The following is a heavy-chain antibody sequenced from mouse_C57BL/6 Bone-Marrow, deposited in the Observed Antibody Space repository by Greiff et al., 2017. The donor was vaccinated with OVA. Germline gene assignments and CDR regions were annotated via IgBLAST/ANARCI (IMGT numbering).Heavy chain of an antibody. Sequence: EVQVVESGGGLVQPGGSLKLSCAASGFTFSDFYMYWIRQTPEKRLEWVAYISNGGGSTYYPDTVKGRFTISRDNAKNTLYLQMSRLKSEDTAMYYCARLDAMDYWDQGTSVTVSS. CDR3: ARLDAMDY. J-gene: IGHJ4*01. CDR2: ISNGGGST. CDR1: GFTFSDFY. V-gene: IGHV5-12*01.